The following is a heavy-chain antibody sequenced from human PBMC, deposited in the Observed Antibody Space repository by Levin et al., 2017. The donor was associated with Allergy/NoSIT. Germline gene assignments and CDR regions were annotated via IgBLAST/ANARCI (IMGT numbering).Heavy chain of an antibody. Sequence: GESLKISCAASGFTVSNNYMKWVRQAPGKGLEWVSLIYSGGSTYYADSVRGRFTISRDNSKNTLYLQMNSLRVEDTAVYYWARNGCGCGSCGYWGQGTLVTVSS. CDR1: GFTVSNNY. D-gene: IGHD2-15*01. CDR2: IYSGGST. V-gene: IGHV3-66*01. CDR3: ARNGCGCGSCGY. J-gene: IGHJ4*02.